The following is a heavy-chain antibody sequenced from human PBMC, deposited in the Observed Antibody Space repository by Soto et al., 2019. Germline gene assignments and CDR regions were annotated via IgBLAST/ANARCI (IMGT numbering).Heavy chain of an antibody. V-gene: IGHV3-21*01. J-gene: IGHJ6*02. D-gene: IGHD6-19*01. CDR2: ISSSSSYI. CDR1: GFTFSSYS. Sequence: GGSLRLSCAASGFTFSSYSMNWVRQAPGKGLEWVSSISSSSSYIYYADSVKGRFTISRDNAKNSLYLQMNSLRAEDTAVYYCASPAVAPDYCYGMDVWGQGTTVTVSS. CDR3: ASPAVAPDYCYGMDV.